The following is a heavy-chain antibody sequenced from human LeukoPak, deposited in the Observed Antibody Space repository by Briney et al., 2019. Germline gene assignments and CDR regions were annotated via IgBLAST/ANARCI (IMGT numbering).Heavy chain of an antibody. Sequence: GGSLRLSCAASGFTFNTYAMSWVRQAPGKGLEWVSAISGSAGSTYYADSVKGRFTISRDNSKNILYLQIHSLRAEDTAVYYCAKGKGSPSSSIDWWGQGTLVTVSS. V-gene: IGHV3-23*01. CDR2: ISGSAGST. D-gene: IGHD2-15*01. J-gene: IGHJ4*02. CDR1: GFTFNTYA. CDR3: AKGKGSPSSSIDW.